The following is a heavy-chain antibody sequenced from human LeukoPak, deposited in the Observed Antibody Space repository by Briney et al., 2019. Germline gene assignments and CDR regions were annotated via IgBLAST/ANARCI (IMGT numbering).Heavy chain of an antibody. D-gene: IGHD6-13*01. Sequence: SETLSLTCAVYGGSFSGYYCSWIRQPQGKGLEWIGEINHSGSTNYNPSLKSRVTISVDTSKNQFSLKLSSVTAADTAVYYCARQAYAAATDYWGQGTLVTVSS. J-gene: IGHJ4*02. CDR1: GGSFSGYY. CDR2: INHSGST. V-gene: IGHV4-34*01. CDR3: ARQAYAAATDY.